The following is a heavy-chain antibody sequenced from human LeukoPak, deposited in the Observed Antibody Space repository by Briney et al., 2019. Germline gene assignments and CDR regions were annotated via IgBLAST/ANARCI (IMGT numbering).Heavy chain of an antibody. J-gene: IGHJ5*02. CDR3: ARARSSTNNPFQYNWFDP. Sequence: SETLSLTCSVSGGSISTYYWSWIRQSAGKGLEWIGRIYKSGSSNYNPSLKSRVTISVDTSKNQFSLKLSSVTAADTAVYYCARARSSTNNPFQYNWFDPWGQGTLVTVSS. D-gene: IGHD2-2*01. V-gene: IGHV4-4*07. CDR2: IYKSGSS. CDR1: GGSISTYY.